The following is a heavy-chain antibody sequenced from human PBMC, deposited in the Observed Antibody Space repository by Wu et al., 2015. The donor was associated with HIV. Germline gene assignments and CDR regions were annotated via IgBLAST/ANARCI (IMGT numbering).Heavy chain of an antibody. CDR3: ARDYLSGSSWYWGWFDP. Sequence: QVQLVQSGAEVKKPGASVKVSCKASGYTFTGYYMHWVRQAPGQGLEWMGWINPNSGGTNYAQKFQGRVTMTRDTSISTAYMELSRLRSDDTAVYYCARDYLSGSSWYWGWFDPWGQGTLVTVSS. D-gene: IGHD6-13*01. CDR2: INPNSGGT. CDR1: GYTFTGYY. V-gene: IGHV1-2*02. J-gene: IGHJ5*02.